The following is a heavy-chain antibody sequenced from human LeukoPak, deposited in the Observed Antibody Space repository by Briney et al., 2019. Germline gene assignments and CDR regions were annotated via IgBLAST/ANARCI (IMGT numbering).Heavy chain of an antibody. Sequence: SETLSLTCTVSGYSISSGYYWGWIRQPPGKGLEWIASMYYIGSTYYNPSLKSRVTISQDTSKNQFSLKLDSVTAADTAVYYCVKEGFWGRGTLVTVSS. CDR1: GYSISSGYY. J-gene: IGHJ4*02. V-gene: IGHV4-38-2*02. CDR3: VKEGF. CDR2: MYYIGST.